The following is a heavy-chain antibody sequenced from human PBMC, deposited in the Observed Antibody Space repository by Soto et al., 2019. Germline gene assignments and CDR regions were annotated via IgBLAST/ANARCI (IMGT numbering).Heavy chain of an antibody. V-gene: IGHV1-8*02. Sequence: GASVKVSCKTSGYDFTAYDINWVRQASGQGLEWMGWMNPINGATGSARRFQGRVSMTRNTATGTAYLELTSLRSDDTGVYYCGRGPSPRAPAGGTPYYYAMDVWGQGTTGTVS. CDR2: MNPINGAT. J-gene: IGHJ6*02. CDR1: GYDFTAYD. CDR3: GRGPSPRAPAGGTPYYYAMDV. D-gene: IGHD6-13*01.